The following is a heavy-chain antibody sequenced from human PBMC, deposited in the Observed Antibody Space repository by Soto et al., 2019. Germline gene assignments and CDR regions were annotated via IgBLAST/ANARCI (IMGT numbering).Heavy chain of an antibody. CDR2: LSGSGGST. D-gene: IGHD3-10*01. CDR3: AKVVDGSGTYYGNPDY. CDR1: GFTFSSYA. V-gene: IGHV3-23*01. Sequence: PGGSLRLCCAASGFTFSSYAMSWVRQAPGKGLEWVSTLSGSGGSTYYADSVKGRFTISRDNSKNTLYLQMNSLRAEDTAVYYCAKVVDGSGTYYGNPDYWGQGTLVTVSS. J-gene: IGHJ4*02.